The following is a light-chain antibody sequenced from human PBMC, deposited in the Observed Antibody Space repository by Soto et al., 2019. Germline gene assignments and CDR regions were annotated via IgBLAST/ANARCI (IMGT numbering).Light chain of an antibody. V-gene: IGKV3-20*01. CDR3: QQYGTFPFS. CDR2: HAS. Sequence: PGESATLSCRANQVVSSSYLAWYQQKPGQAPRLLIYHASDRATGVPDRYSGSGSGTDFALTITRLEPEDFALFYCQQYGTFPFSFGQGTKLEIK. J-gene: IGKJ2*01. CDR1: QVVSSSY.